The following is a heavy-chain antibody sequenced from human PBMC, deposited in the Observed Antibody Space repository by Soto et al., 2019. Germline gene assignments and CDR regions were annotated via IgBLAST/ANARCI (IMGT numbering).Heavy chain of an antibody. D-gene: IGHD6-13*01. Sequence: SETLSLTCTVSGGSISSGGYYWSWIRQHPGKGLEWIGYIYYSGSTYYNPSLKSRVTISVDTSKNQFSLKLSSVTAADTAVYYCARELLRGIAAAGTGFDYWCQGTLVTVSS. CDR2: IYYSGST. CDR3: ARELLRGIAAAGTGFDY. J-gene: IGHJ4*02. V-gene: IGHV4-31*03. CDR1: GGSISSGGYY.